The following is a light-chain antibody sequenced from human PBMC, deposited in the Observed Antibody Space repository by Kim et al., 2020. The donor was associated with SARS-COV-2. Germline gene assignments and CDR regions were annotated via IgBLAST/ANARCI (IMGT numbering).Light chain of an antibody. CDR1: SSNIGANYD. V-gene: IGLV1-40*01. J-gene: IGLJ3*02. Sequence: QSVLTQPPSVSGAPGQRVTISCTGSSSNIGANYDVHWYQQLPGTAPKLLIYNNSQRPAGVPDRFSGSKSGTSASLAITGLQAEDEADYYCQSYDSSLSAGVFGGWTQLTVL. CDR2: NNS. CDR3: QSYDSSLSAGV.